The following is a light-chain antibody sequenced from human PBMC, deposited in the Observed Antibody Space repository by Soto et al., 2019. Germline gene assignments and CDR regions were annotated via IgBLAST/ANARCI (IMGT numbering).Light chain of an antibody. V-gene: IGKV1-39*01. Sequence: IQMTQSPPNTSGSVGDIVTITGWHSQTISSWLAWYQTTPGKAHNLMRYAAYSLHSGVPYRFSVIVSGTDFTLTISSLQTEDLATYYCQQSFSSPPWTFVQGTKVDIK. CDR2: AAY. CDR1: QTISSW. J-gene: IGKJ1*01. CDR3: QQSFSSPPWT.